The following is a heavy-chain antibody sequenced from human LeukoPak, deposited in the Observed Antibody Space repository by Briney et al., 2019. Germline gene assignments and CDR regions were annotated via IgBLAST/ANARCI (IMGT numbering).Heavy chain of an antibody. Sequence: SETLSLTCTVSGGSISSGGYYWSWIRQPPGKGLEWIGYIYYSGSTNYNPSLKSRVTISVDTSKNQFSLKLSSVTAADTAVYYCVRYYYDSSGYYYFDYWGQGTLVTVSS. CDR2: IYYSGST. CDR3: VRYYYDSSGYYYFDY. V-gene: IGHV4-61*08. J-gene: IGHJ4*02. CDR1: GGSISSGGYY. D-gene: IGHD3-22*01.